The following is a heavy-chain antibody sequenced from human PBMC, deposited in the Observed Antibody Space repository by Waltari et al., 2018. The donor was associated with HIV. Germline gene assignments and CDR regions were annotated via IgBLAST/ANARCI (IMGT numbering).Heavy chain of an antibody. J-gene: IGHJ4*02. CDR1: GFIFSGYA. CDR2: INGGTTGT. D-gene: IGHD3-22*01. CDR3: AKDRSYDSSGYFDY. V-gene: IGHV3-23*01. Sequence: EVQLLESGGDLQQPGGCLRLACAASGFIFSGYAMSRARRAPGGGLEWVSSINGGTTGTFYAYSVKGRFTISRDSSKNTLYLQMNSLRAEDTAVYYCAKDRSYDSSGYFDYWGEGTLVTVSS.